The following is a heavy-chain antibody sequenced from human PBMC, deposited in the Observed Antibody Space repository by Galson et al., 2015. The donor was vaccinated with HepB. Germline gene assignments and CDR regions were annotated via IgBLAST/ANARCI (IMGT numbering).Heavy chain of an antibody. J-gene: IGHJ4*02. CDR1: GFTFSDYY. Sequence: SLRLSCAASGFTFSDYYMTWIRQAPGKGLEWLSYISASATYTSYADSVKGRFTISRDNAKNSLYLQMNSLTAEDTAVFYCARVAASDYGDHAHFDYWGQGTLVTVSS. D-gene: IGHD4-17*01. V-gene: IGHV3-11*06. CDR2: ISASATYT. CDR3: ARVAASDYGDHAHFDY.